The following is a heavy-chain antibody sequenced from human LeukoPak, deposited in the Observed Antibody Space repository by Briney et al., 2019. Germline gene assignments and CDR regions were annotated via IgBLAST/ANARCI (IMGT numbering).Heavy chain of an antibody. D-gene: IGHD6-19*01. CDR3: VRDQYSSGSL. J-gene: IGHJ4*02. V-gene: IGHV3-7*01. Sequence: PGGSLRLSCAASGFTFSNYWMNWVRQAPGKGLEWVANIKQDGSEKYYLDSVKGRFTISRDNAKNSLYLQMNSLRAEDTAIYYCVRDQYSSGSLWGQGTLVTVSP. CDR2: IKQDGSEK. CDR1: GFTFSNYW.